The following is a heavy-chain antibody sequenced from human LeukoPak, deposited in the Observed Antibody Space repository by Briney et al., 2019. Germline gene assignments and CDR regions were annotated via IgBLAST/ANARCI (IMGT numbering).Heavy chain of an antibody. CDR2: IYSGGST. CDR1: GLTVSRNY. Sequence: GGSLRLSCAASGLTVSRNYMSWVRQAPGQGLEWVSIIYSGGSTIYGDSVKGRFTISRDNSKNTLFLHMNSLRAEDTAVYYCARNMGDWGRAFDFWGQGIMVTVSS. D-gene: IGHD7-27*01. J-gene: IGHJ3*01. CDR3: ARNMGDWGRAFDF. V-gene: IGHV3-53*01.